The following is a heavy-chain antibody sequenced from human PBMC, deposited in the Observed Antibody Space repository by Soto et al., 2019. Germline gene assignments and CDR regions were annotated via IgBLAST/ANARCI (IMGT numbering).Heavy chain of an antibody. V-gene: IGHV1-69*02. CDR3: ARGGQQWLVNYHTGFDY. CDR1: GGTFSSYT. D-gene: IGHD6-19*01. CDR2: IIPILGIA. J-gene: IGHJ4*02. Sequence: QVQLVQSGAEVKKPGSSVKVSCKASGGTFSSYTISWVRQAPGQGLEWMGRIIPILGIANYAQKFQGRVKITADKSTSTAYMELSSLRSEDTAVYYCARGGQQWLVNYHTGFDYWGQGTLVTVSS.